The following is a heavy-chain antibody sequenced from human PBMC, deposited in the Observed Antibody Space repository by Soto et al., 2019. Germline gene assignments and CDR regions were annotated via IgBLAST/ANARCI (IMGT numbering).Heavy chain of an antibody. V-gene: IGHV4-30-2*01. CDR2: IYHSGST. Sequence: SETLSLTCAVSGGSISSGGYSWSWIRQPPGKGLEWIGYIYHSGSTYYNPSLKSRVTISVDRSKNQFSLKLSSVTAADTAVYYCASGVVNIRPSPYYFDYWGQGTLVTVSS. CDR1: GGSISSGGYS. CDR3: ASGVVNIRPSPYYFDY. D-gene: IGHD3-3*01. J-gene: IGHJ4*02.